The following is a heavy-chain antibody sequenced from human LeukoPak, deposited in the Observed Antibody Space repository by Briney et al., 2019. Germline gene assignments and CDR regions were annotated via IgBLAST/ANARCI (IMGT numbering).Heavy chain of an antibody. CDR2: IIPILGIA. J-gene: IGHJ5*02. CDR3: ARDTGQITIFGVVKFFDP. V-gene: IGHV1-69*04. D-gene: IGHD3-3*01. Sequence: SVKVSCKASGGTFSSYAISWVRQAPGQGLEWMGRIIPILGIANYAQKFQGRVTITADKSTSTAYMELSSLRSEDTAVYYCARDTGQITIFGVVKFFDPWGQGTLVTVSS. CDR1: GGTFSSYA.